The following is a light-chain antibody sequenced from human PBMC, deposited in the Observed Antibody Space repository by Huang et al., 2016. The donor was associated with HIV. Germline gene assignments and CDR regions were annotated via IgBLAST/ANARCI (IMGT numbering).Light chain of an antibody. V-gene: IGKV1-6*01. CDR2: AAS. Sequence: AIQMTQSPSSLSASVGDRVTITCRASQDIRNDLGWYQQRPGKDPKLLSYAASELHTGVPLRFSGSGSGTDFTLTISSLQPEDFATYYCLQDYNYPRTFGQGTKVQV. CDR1: QDIRND. CDR3: LQDYNYPRT. J-gene: IGKJ1*01.